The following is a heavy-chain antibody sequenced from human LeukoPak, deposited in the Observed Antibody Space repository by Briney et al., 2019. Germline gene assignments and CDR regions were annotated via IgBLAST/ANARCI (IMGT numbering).Heavy chain of an antibody. Sequence: SETLTLSCAVYGGSFSGYYWSWIRQPPGKGLELIGEINHTGSTSYNSSLKSRVTMSVDTSKSQFSLKLSSVTAADTAVYYCARLDTTIHNLDFWGQGTLVTVSS. D-gene: IGHD5-18*01. CDR1: GGSFSGYY. CDR2: INHTGST. V-gene: IGHV4-34*01. CDR3: ARLDTTIHNLDF. J-gene: IGHJ4*02.